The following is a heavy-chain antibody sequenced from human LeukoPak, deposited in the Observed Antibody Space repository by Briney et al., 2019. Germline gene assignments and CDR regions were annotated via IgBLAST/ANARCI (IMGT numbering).Heavy chain of an antibody. CDR1: GFTFSSYW. D-gene: IGHD6-6*01. J-gene: IGHJ4*02. Sequence: PGGSLRLSCAASGFTFSSYWMSWVRPAHGKGLEWVANIKQDGSVEYYVVSVKGRFTISRDNAKESLYLQMNSLRAEDTAVYYCARIGYSSSSFDFWGQRTLVTVSS. V-gene: IGHV3-7*05. CDR2: IKQDGSVE. CDR3: ARIGYSSSSFDF.